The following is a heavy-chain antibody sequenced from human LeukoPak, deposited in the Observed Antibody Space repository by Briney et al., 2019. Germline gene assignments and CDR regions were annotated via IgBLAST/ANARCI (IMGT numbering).Heavy chain of an antibody. J-gene: IGHJ6*02. Sequence: PGGSLRLSCAASGFTFSSYAMHWVRQAPGKGLEWVAVISYDGSNKYYADSVKGRFTISRDNSKNTLYLQMNSLRAEDTAVYYCARDPQIVGATTFLYGMDVWGQGTTVTVSS. CDR1: GFTFSSYA. V-gene: IGHV3-30-3*01. D-gene: IGHD1-26*01. CDR3: ARDPQIVGATTFLYGMDV. CDR2: ISYDGSNK.